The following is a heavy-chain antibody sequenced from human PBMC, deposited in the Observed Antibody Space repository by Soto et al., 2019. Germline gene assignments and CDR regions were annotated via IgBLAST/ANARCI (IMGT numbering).Heavy chain of an antibody. V-gene: IGHV4-59*13. D-gene: IGHD3-10*01. Sequence: QVQLQESGPGLVKPSETLSLTCTVSGGSISTYYWSWIRQPPGKGLEWIGYISYTGSTNYNPTLESRVTISVDPSKSQFSLKLTSVTAADTAVYYCARGRYYGSGTLHFDYRGQGTLVTVSS. CDR1: GGSISTYY. CDR2: ISYTGST. CDR3: ARGRYYGSGTLHFDY. J-gene: IGHJ4*02.